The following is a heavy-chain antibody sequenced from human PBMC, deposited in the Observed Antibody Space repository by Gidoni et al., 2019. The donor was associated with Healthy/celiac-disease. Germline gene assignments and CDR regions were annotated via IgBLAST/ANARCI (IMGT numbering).Heavy chain of an antibody. CDR3: ARRVRQWLVRAAFDI. CDR1: GGSFSGYY. CDR2: INHSGST. J-gene: IGHJ3*02. D-gene: IGHD6-19*01. Sequence: QVQLQQWGAGLLKPSETLSLTCAVYGGSFSGYYWSWIRQPPGKGLEWIGEINHSGSTNYNPSLKSRVTISVDTSKNQFSLKLSSVTAADTAVYYCARRVRQWLVRAAFDIWGQGTMVTVSS. V-gene: IGHV4-34*01.